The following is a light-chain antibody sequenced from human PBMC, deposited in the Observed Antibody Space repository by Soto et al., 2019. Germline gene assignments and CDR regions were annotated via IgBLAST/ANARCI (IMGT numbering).Light chain of an antibody. CDR1: SSNIGSNI. CDR2: SNS. V-gene: IGLV1-44*01. CDR3: AAWDDSLNGYV. Sequence: QSVLTQPPSASGTPGQRVTISCSGSSSNIGSNIVNWYQQLPGTAPKLLIFSNSQRPSGVPDRFSGSKSGTSASLAISGLQSEDDADYYCAAWDDSLNGYVFGTGTKVTVL. J-gene: IGLJ1*01.